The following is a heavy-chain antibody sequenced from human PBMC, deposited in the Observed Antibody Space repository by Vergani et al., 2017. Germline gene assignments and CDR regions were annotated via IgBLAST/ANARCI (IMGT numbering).Heavy chain of an antibody. V-gene: IGHV1-2*02. CDR1: GYTFTDYY. J-gene: IGHJ6*03. CDR3: ARALRRLYCTTTSCDGLPLLYYYYMDV. CDR2: INPNSGGT. Sequence: QVQLVQSGAEVKKPGASVKVSCKASGYTFTDYYLHWVRQAPGQGLEWMGWINPNSGGTNFAQKFQGRVTMTRDTSISTAYMELKRLRSNDTALYYCARALRRLYCTTTSCDGLPLLYYYYMDVWCKGTTVTVSS. D-gene: IGHD2-2*01.